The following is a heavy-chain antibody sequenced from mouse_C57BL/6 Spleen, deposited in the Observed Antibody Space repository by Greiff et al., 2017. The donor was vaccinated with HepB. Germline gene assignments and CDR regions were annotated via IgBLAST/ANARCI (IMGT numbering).Heavy chain of an antibody. CDR1: GYTFTDYN. V-gene: IGHV1-18*01. D-gene: IGHD1-1*01. J-gene: IGHJ4*01. CDR3: ARLDYGSSYDAMDY. Sequence: VQLKQSGPELVKPGASVKIPCKASGYTFTDYNMDWVKQSHGKSLEWIGDINPNNGGTIYNQKFKGKATLTVDKSSSTAYMELRSLTSEDTAVYYCARLDYGSSYDAMDYWGQGTSVTVSS. CDR2: INPNNGGT.